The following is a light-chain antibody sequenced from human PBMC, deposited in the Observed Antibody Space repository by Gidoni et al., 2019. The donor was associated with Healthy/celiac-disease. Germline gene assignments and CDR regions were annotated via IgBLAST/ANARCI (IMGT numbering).Light chain of an antibody. J-gene: IGKJ5*01. CDR3: QQYGSSPVIT. Sequence: EIVLTQSPGTLSLAPVARATLSCRASQSVSSSYLAWYQQKPGQAPRLLIYGASSRATGIPDRFSGSGSGTDFTLTISRLEPEDFAVYYCQQYGSSPVITFGQGTRLEIK. V-gene: IGKV3-20*01. CDR2: GAS. CDR1: QSVSSSY.